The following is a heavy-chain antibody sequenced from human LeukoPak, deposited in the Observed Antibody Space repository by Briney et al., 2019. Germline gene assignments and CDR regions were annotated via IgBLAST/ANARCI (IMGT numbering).Heavy chain of an antibody. V-gene: IGHV4-59*08. Sequence: SETLSLTCTVSGGSISSYYWSWIRQPPGKGLEWIGYIYYSGSTNYNPSLKSRVTISVDKSKTQFSLKLSSVTAADTAVYYCAAGTSIAAPTKYYYYYYGMDVWGQGTTVTVSS. D-gene: IGHD6-6*01. CDR1: GGSISSYY. J-gene: IGHJ6*02. CDR2: IYYSGST. CDR3: AAGTSIAAPTKYYYYYYGMDV.